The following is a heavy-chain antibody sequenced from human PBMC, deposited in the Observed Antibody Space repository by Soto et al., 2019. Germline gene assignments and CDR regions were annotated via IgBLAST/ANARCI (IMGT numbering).Heavy chain of an antibody. CDR3: ARSTEIVVVPAAILFDY. J-gene: IGHJ4*02. D-gene: IGHD2-2*01. Sequence: QVQLQESGPGLVKPSQTLSLTCTVSGGSISSGGYSWSWIRQHPGKGLEWIGYIYYSGSTYYNPSLKRRGTRSVDTSKKQFSRKLSSVTAADTAVYYCARSTEIVVVPAAILFDYWGQGTLVTVSS. CDR1: GGSISSGGYS. CDR2: IYYSGST. V-gene: IGHV4-31*03.